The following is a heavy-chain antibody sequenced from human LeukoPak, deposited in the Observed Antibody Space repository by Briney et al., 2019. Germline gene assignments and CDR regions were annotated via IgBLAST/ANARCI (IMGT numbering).Heavy chain of an antibody. CDR2: ISGSGGST. D-gene: IGHD5-12*01. CDR3: ARRVATYYFDY. J-gene: IGHJ4*02. V-gene: IGHV3-23*01. Sequence: GGSLRLSCAASGFTFSSYAMRWVRQAPGKGLDWVSAISGSGGSTYHADSVKGRITISRDNSKNTLHLQMNSLRAEDTAVYHCARRVATYYFDYWGQGTLVTVSS. CDR1: GFTFSSYA.